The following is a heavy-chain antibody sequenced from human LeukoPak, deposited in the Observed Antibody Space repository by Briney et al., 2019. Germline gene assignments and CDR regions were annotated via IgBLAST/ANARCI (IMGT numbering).Heavy chain of an antibody. D-gene: IGHD5/OR15-5a*01. CDR2: IYTSGST. V-gene: IGHV4-4*07. J-gene: IGHJ4*02. CDR1: GGSISSYY. CDR3: ARGSLLHSTIDY. Sequence: SETLSLTCTVSGGSISSYYWSWIRQPAGKGLEWIGRIYTSGSTNYNPSLKSRVTMSVDMSKNQFSLNLSSVTAADTAVYYCARGSLLHSTIDYWGQGTLVTVSS.